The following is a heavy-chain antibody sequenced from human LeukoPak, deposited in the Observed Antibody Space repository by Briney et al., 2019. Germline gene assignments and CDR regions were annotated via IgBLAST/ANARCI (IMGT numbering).Heavy chain of an antibody. CDR2: ISGSGGST. CDR3: AKDRGIDDYVWGSWNY. D-gene: IGHD3-16*01. Sequence: GGSLRLSCAVSGFTFSSYAMSWVRQAPGKGLEWVSAISGSGGSTYYADSVKGRFTISRDNSKNTLYLQMNSLRAEDTAVYYCAKDRGIDDYVWGSWNYWGQGTLVTVSS. CDR1: GFTFSSYA. J-gene: IGHJ4*02. V-gene: IGHV3-23*01.